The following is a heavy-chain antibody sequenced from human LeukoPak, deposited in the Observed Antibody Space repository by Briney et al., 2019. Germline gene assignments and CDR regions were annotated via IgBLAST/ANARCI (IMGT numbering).Heavy chain of an antibody. CDR1: GDSVSSNYW. CDR2: IHHSGNT. J-gene: IGHJ6*04. CDR3: ARDCGYDGYYYHGLDV. V-gene: IGHV4-4*02. D-gene: IGHD5-12*01. Sequence: SETLSLTCTVSGDSVSSNYWWTLVRQPPGKGLEWIWEIHHSGNTNFNPSLKTRVTMSVDTSKNQFSLKLTSVTAADTAVYYCARDCGYDGYYYHGLDVWGEGTTVTVSS.